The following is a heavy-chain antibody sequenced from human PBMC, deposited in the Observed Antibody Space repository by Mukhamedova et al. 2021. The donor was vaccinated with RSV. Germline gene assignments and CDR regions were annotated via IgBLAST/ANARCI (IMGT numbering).Heavy chain of an antibody. CDR2: ISGSGGST. D-gene: IGHD1-26*01. Sequence: LEWVSAISGSGGSTYYADSVKGRFTISRDNSKNTLYLQMNSLRAEDTAVYYCAKAREVGATAFDYWGQGTLVTVSS. J-gene: IGHJ4*02. V-gene: IGHV3-23*01. CDR3: AKAREVGATAFDY.